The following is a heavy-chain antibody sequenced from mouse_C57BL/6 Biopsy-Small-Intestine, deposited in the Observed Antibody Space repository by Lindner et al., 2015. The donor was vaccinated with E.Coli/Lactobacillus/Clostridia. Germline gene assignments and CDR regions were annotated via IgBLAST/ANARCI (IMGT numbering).Heavy chain of an antibody. V-gene: IGHV1-66*01. CDR1: GYSFTSYY. J-gene: IGHJ3*01. Sequence: VQLQESGAELMKPGASVKLSCKATGYSFTSYYIHWVKQRPGQGLEWIGWIYPGSGNTKYNEKFKGKATLTADTSSSTAYMQLSSLTSEDSAVYYCAPDSSGGFAYWGQGTLVTVSA. CDR2: IYPGSGNT. CDR3: APDSSGGFAY. D-gene: IGHD3-2*02.